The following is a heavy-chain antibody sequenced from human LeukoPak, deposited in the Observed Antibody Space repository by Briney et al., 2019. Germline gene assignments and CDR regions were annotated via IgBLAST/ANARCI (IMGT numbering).Heavy chain of an antibody. CDR3: PRNHYYDSSGYYDY. D-gene: IGHD3-22*01. CDR1: VYTFTSYY. J-gene: IGHJ4*01. Sequence: ASVKVSCKASVYTFTSYYMHWVRQAPGQGLEWMGIINPSGGSTSYAQQFEGRVTMTRDTSTSTVYMELSSLRSEDKAVYYCPRNHYYDSSGYYDYWGHGTLVTVSS. CDR2: INPSGGST. V-gene: IGHV1-46*03.